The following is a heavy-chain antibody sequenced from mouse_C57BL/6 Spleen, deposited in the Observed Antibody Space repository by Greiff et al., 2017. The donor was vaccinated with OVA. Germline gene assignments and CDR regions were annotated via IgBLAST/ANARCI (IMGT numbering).Heavy chain of an antibody. D-gene: IGHD1-1*01. Sequence: VQLQQSGPELVKPGASVKISCKASGYSFTGYYMNWVKQSPEKSLEWIGEINPSTGGTTYNQKFKAKATLTVDKSSSTAYMQLKSLTSEDSAVYYCARSGYNGSSYSWFAYWGQGTLVTVSA. CDR1: GYSFTGYY. J-gene: IGHJ3*01. V-gene: IGHV1-42*01. CDR3: ARSGYNGSSYSWFAY. CDR2: INPSTGGT.